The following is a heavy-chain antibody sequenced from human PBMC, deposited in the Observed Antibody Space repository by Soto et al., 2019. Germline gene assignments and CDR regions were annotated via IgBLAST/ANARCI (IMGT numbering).Heavy chain of an antibody. Sequence: GGSLRLSCADSGFRFSSYSVSWVRQTPGKGLEWVAAITATGDRTYYADSVTGRFTISRDNSKKTHYLQMTSLRAEDTAMYYCATMNGYFEYWGQGTPVTVSS. D-gene: IGHD3-22*01. CDR1: GFRFSSYS. V-gene: IGHV3-23*01. J-gene: IGHJ4*02. CDR2: ITATGDRT. CDR3: ATMNGYFEY.